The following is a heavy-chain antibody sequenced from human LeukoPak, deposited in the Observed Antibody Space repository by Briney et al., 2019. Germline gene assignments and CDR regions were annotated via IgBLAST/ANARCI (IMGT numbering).Heavy chain of an antibody. CDR2: IYYSGST. V-gene: IGHV4-39*01. CDR1: GGSISSSSYY. J-gene: IGHJ4*02. CDR3: ARRDYFDY. Sequence: TTSETLSLTCTVSGGSISSSSYYWGWIRQPPGKGLEWIGSIYYSGSTYYNPSLKSRVTISVDTSKNQFSLKLSSVTAADTAVYYWARRDYFDYWGQGTLVTVSS.